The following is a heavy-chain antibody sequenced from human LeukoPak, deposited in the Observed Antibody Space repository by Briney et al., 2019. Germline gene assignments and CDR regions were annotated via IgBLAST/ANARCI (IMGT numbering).Heavy chain of an antibody. Sequence: SETLSLTCTVSGGSISSYYWSWIRQPPGKGLEWIGYIYYSGSTNYNPSLKSRVTISVDTSKNQFPLKLSSVTAADTAVYYCARGGNWNYGDYYYYMDVWGKGTTVTVSS. D-gene: IGHD1-7*01. CDR1: GGSISSYY. V-gene: IGHV4-59*08. CDR3: ARGGNWNYGDYYYYMDV. J-gene: IGHJ6*03. CDR2: IYYSGST.